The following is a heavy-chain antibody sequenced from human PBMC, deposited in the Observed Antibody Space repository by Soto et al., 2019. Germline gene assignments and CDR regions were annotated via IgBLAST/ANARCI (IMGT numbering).Heavy chain of an antibody. Sequence: SETLSLTCTVSDGSISSYYWSWIRQPAGKGLEWIGRIYTSGSTNYNPSLKSRVTMSVDTSKNQFSLKLSSVTAADTAVYYCARGWGYYYDSSGYYYVSRSLDALDYWGQGTLVTVSS. CDR3: ARGWGYYYDSSGYYYVSRSLDALDY. D-gene: IGHD3-22*01. J-gene: IGHJ4*02. CDR1: DGSISSYY. CDR2: IYTSGST. V-gene: IGHV4-4*07.